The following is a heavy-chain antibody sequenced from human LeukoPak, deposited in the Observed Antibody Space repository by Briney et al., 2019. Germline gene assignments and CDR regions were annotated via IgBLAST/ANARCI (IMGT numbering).Heavy chain of an antibody. CDR1: GGSISSGGYY. V-gene: IGHV4-31*03. D-gene: IGHD1-7*01. CDR3: AGITGTWFFAFDI. J-gene: IGHJ3*02. CDR2: IYYSGST. Sequence: SETLSLTCTVSGGSISSGGYYWSWIRQHPGKGLAWIGYIYYSGSTYYNPSLKSRVTISVDTSKIQFSLKLSSVTAADTAVYYCAGITGTWFFAFDIWAKGQWSPSLQ.